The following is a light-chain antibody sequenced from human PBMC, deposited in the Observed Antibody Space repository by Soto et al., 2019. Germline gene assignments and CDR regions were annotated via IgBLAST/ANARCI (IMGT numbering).Light chain of an antibody. J-gene: IGKJ1*01. V-gene: IGKV3D-15*01. CDR3: QQYDNWLGT. CDR2: DAS. CDR1: QSVSTN. Sequence: EIVMTQSPPTLSVSPGESGTLSCRASQSVSTNLAWYQQTPGQAPRLLIFDASARATGIPARFSGSGSGTEFTLTISSLQSEDFAVYYCQQYDNWLGTFGQGTKVEVK.